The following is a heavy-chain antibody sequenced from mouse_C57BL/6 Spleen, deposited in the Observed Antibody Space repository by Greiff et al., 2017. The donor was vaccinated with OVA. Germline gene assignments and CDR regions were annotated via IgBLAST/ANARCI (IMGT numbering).Heavy chain of an antibody. CDR2: IYPSDSET. Sequence: VQLQQPGAELVRPGSSVKLSCKASGYTFTSYWMDWVKQRPGQGLEWIGNIYPSDSETHYNQKFKDKATLTVDKSSSTAYMQLSSLTSEDSAVYYCAREGHRRGYAMDYWGQGTSVTVSS. D-gene: IGHD2-14*01. CDR3: AREGHRRGYAMDY. V-gene: IGHV1-61*01. J-gene: IGHJ4*01. CDR1: GYTFTSYW.